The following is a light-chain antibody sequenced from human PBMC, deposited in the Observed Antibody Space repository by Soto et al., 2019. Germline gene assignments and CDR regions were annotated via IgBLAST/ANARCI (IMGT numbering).Light chain of an antibody. Sequence: DIVMTQSPDSLAVSLGERATINCKSSQSVLFSTNNKNYLAWYQQKPGQPPKLLIYWASTRESGVPDRFSGSGSGTDFTLTISSLQAEDVAFYYGQQYHSAPQTFGQGTKVEIK. V-gene: IGKV4-1*01. J-gene: IGKJ1*01. CDR3: QQYHSAPQT. CDR2: WAS. CDR1: QSVLFSTNNKNY.